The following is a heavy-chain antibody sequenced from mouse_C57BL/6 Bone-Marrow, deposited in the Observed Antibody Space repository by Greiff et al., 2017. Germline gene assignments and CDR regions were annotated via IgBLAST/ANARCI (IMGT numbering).Heavy chain of an antibody. D-gene: IGHD1-1*01. CDR1: GYSFTGYY. CDR2: INPSTGGT. J-gene: IGHJ3*01. Sequence: VQLQQSGPELVKPGASVKISCKASGYSFTGYYMNWVQQSPEKSLEWIGEINPSTGGTTYNQKFKAKATLTVDKSSSTAYMQLKSLTSEDSAVYYCARRGITPWFAYWGQGTLVTVSA. CDR3: ARRGITPWFAY. V-gene: IGHV1-42*01.